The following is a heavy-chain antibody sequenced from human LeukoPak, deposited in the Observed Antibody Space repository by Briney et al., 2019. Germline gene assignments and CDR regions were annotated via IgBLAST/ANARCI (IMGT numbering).Heavy chain of an antibody. CDR1: GFTFSDYW. CDR2: IKADGSGK. CDR3: ARGGAYYVTLFDY. D-gene: IGHD1-26*01. J-gene: IGHJ4*02. V-gene: IGHV3-7*01. Sequence: GGSLRLSCAASGFTFSDYWMTWVRQAPGMGLERVANIKADGSGKYYVDSVMGRFTISRDNARNSLYLQMNSLRAEDTAVYYCARGGAYYVTLFDYWGQGILVTVSS.